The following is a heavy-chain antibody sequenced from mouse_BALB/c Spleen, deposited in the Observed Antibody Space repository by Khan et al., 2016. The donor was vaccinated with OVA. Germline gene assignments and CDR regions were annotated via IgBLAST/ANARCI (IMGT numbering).Heavy chain of an antibody. CDR1: GYSITSNYA. V-gene: IGHV3-2*02. CDR3: ARGNYYGYVLDY. CDR2: ISYSGST. J-gene: IGHJ4*01. D-gene: IGHD1-1*01. Sequence: EVQLQESGPGLVKPSQSLSLTCTVNGYSITSNYAWNWIRQFPGNKLEWMGYISYSGSTNYNPSLKSRLSITRDTSKNQFFLLLHSVTTEDSATYYCARGNYYGYVLDYWGQGTSVTVSS.